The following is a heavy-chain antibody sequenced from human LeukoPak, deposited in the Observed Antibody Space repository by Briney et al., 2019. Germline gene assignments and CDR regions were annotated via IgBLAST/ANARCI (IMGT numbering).Heavy chain of an antibody. J-gene: IGHJ4*02. Sequence: SETLSLTCTVSGGSISSHYWSWIRQPPGKGLEWIGYIYNSASTNYNPSLKSRVTISVDTSKNQFSLKLSSVTAADTAVYYCARMVGYYDSSGYYFDYWGQGTLVTVSS. CDR3: ARMVGYYDSSGYYFDY. V-gene: IGHV4-59*11. D-gene: IGHD3-22*01. CDR2: IYNSAST. CDR1: GGSISSHY.